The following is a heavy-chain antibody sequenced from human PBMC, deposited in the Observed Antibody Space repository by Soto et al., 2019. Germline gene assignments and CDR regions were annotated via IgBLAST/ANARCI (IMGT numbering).Heavy chain of an antibody. D-gene: IGHD2-2*01. V-gene: IGHV3-9*01. CDR3: AKGGQLLVEGGGY. Sequence: EVQLVESGGGLVQPGRSLRLSCAASGFTFDDYAMHWVRQAPGKGLEWVSGISWNGGSIGYADSVKGRFTISRDNAQNSLYLQMNSLRAEDTALYYCAKGGQLLVEGGGYWGQGTLVTVSS. CDR2: ISWNGGSI. CDR1: GFTFDDYA. J-gene: IGHJ4*02.